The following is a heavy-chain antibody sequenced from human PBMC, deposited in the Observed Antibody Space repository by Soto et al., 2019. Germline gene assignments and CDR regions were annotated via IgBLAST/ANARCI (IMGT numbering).Heavy chain of an antibody. D-gene: IGHD3-3*01. Sequence: RASVKVSCKASGYTFTSYDINWVRQATGQGLEWMGWMNPNSGNTGYAQKFQGRVTMTRNTSISTAYMELSSLRSEDTAVYYCARGGYYDFWSGYIRYGMDVWGQGTTVTVS. J-gene: IGHJ6*02. CDR3: ARGGYYDFWSGYIRYGMDV. CDR2: MNPNSGNT. V-gene: IGHV1-8*01. CDR1: GYTFTSYD.